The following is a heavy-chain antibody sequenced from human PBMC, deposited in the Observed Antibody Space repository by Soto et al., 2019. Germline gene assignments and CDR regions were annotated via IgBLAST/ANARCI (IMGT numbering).Heavy chain of an antibody. CDR2: MNPNTGNI. D-gene: IGHD2-21*01. J-gene: IGHJ5*02. CDR1: EDTFTHYD. CDR3: VRRVASGHRSWFDP. V-gene: IGHV1-8*02. Sequence: QVELVQSGAEVKKPWASVKVSCQASEDTFTHYDINWVRQATGQGLEWMGWMNPNTGNIDYAHKFQGRLTMTRDTSTRTVYMELSSLRSDDTAVYYCVRRVASGHRSWFDPWGQGTLVTVSS.